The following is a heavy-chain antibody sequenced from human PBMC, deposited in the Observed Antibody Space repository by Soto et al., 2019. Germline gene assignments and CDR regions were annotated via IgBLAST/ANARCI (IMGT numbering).Heavy chain of an antibody. D-gene: IGHD1-26*01. CDR3: ARDALQWELLVTAFDI. CDR2: ISAYNGNT. V-gene: IGHV1-18*01. CDR1: GYTFTSYG. Sequence: EASVKVSCKASGYTFTSYGISWVRQAPGQGLEWMGWISAYNGNTNYAQKLQGRVTMTTDTSTSTAYMELRSLRSDDTAVYYCARDALQWELLVTAFDIWGQGTMVTVSS. J-gene: IGHJ3*02.